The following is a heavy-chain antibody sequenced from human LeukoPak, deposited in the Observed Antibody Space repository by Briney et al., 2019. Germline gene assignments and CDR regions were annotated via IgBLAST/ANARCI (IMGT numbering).Heavy chain of an antibody. V-gene: IGHV4-39*07. CDR2: IYYSGST. J-gene: IGHJ4*02. Sequence: PSETLSLTCTVSGGSISGSSYYWGWIRQPPGKGLEWIGSIYYSGSTYYNPSLKSRVTISVDTSKNQFSLKLSSVTAADTAVYYCARRNGQDIVATFRRRYYFDYWGQGTLVTVSS. CDR3: ARRNGQDIVATFRRRYYFDY. D-gene: IGHD5-12*01. CDR1: GGSISGSSYY.